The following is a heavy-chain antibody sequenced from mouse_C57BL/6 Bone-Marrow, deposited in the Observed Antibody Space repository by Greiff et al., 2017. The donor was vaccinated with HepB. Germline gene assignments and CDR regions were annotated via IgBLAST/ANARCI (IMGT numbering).Heavy chain of an antibody. Sequence: EVQLQQSGPELVKPGASVKISCKASGYTFNDYYMNWVKQSHGKSLEWIGDITPNNGGTSYNQKFKGKATLTVDKSSSTAYMELRSLTSEDSAVYYCARSETAQFPYYYAMDYWGQGTSVTVSS. V-gene: IGHV1-26*01. CDR3: ARSETAQFPYYYAMDY. CDR1: GYTFNDYY. D-gene: IGHD3-2*02. CDR2: ITPNNGGT. J-gene: IGHJ4*01.